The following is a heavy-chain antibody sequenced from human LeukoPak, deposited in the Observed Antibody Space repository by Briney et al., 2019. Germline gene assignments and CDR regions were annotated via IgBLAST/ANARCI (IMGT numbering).Heavy chain of an antibody. D-gene: IGHD2-15*01. CDR2: FDPEDGET. J-gene: IGHJ4*02. CDR1: GYTLTVLS. Sequence: SVKDSCKVSGYTLTVLSMHWVRQAPGTGLEWMGGFDPEDGETIYAQKFQGRVTMTEDTSTDTAYMELSRLRSEDTAVYYCATVEGYCSGRSCYRHFDYWGQGTLVTVSS. CDR3: ATVEGYCSGRSCYRHFDY. V-gene: IGHV1-24*01.